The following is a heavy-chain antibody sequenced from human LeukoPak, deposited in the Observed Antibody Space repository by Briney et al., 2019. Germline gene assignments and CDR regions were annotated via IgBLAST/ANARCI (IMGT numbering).Heavy chain of an antibody. CDR1: GGSISSYY. CDR2: INTSGST. V-gene: IGHV4-4*07. J-gene: IGHJ5*02. CDR3: AREGGDPRWLDP. D-gene: IGHD6-25*01. Sequence: MPSETLSLTCTVSGGSISSYYWTWIRQSAGRGLEWIGRINTSGSTNYNPSLRSRVTMSVNTSKNQFSLNLTSVTAADTAVYSGAREGGDPRWLDPWGQGTLVTVSS.